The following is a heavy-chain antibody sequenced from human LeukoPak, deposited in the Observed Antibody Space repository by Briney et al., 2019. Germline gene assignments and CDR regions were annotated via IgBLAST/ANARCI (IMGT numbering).Heavy chain of an antibody. Sequence: PSETLSLTCTVSGGSISSGSYYWSWIRQPAGKGLEWIGRIYTSGSTNYNPSLKSRVTISVDTSKNQFSLKLSSVTAADTAVYYCARVSCYDFWSGYFPSYYYMDVWGKGTTVTVSS. J-gene: IGHJ6*03. D-gene: IGHD3-3*01. V-gene: IGHV4-61*02. CDR3: ARVSCYDFWSGYFPSYYYMDV. CDR1: GGSISSGSYY. CDR2: IYTSGST.